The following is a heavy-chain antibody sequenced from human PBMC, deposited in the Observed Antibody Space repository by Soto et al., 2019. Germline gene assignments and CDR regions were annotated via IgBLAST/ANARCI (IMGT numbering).Heavy chain of an antibody. CDR3: ATLPPRIVVALLPIPT. D-gene: IGHD2-21*01. CDR1: GGSISSNNL. V-gene: IGHV4-4*02. CDR2: IYPSGSP. J-gene: IGHJ5*02. Sequence: QVQLRESGPGLVKTSGTLALTCGVSGGSISSNNLWNWVRHPPGKDLEWMGEIYPSGSPTFSPSHRGRATISVDKSNTQFSLRLRSVTAADTAVSYCATLPPRIVVALLPIPTWGQGILVTVSS.